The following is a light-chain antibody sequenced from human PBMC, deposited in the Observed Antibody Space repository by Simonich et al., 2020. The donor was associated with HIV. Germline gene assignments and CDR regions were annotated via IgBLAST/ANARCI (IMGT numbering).Light chain of an antibody. CDR3: SSYAGSNNLV. CDR1: SGDVGGYNY. CDR2: EVT. Sequence: QSALTQPASVSGSPAQSITISCTGTSGDVGGYNYVSWYQQHPGKVPKLMLYEVTKRPSGVPDRFAGSKSGNTASLTGSGLQAEDEADYYCSSYAGSNNLVFGGGTKLTVL. V-gene: IGLV2-8*01. J-gene: IGLJ2*01.